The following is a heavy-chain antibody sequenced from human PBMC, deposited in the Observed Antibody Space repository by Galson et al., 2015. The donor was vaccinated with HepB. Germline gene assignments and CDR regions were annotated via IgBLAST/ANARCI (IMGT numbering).Heavy chain of an antibody. CDR2: INAGNGNT. CDR1: GYTFTSYA. Sequence: SVKVSCKASGYTFTSYAMHWVRQAPGQRLEWMGWINAGNGNTKYSQKFQGRVTITRDTSTSTAYMELSSLRSEDTAVYYCVVDCSSTSCPTTVGMDVWGQGTTVTVSS. CDR3: VVDCSSTSCPTTVGMDV. D-gene: IGHD2-2*01. J-gene: IGHJ6*02. V-gene: IGHV1-3*01.